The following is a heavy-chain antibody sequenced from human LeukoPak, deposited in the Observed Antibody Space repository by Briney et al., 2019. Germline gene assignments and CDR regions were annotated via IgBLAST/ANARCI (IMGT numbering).Heavy chain of an antibody. CDR2: ISGGGGST. CDR1: GFTFSSYA. D-gene: IGHD6-13*01. Sequence: GGSLRLSCAASGFTFSSYAMSWVRHAPGKGLEWVSAISGGGGSTYYADSVKGRFTISRDNSKNTLYLQMNSLRAEDTAVYYCAKDNDAGDSSSWYEPYYFDYWGQGTLVTVSS. V-gene: IGHV3-23*01. J-gene: IGHJ4*02. CDR3: AKDNDAGDSSSWYEPYYFDY.